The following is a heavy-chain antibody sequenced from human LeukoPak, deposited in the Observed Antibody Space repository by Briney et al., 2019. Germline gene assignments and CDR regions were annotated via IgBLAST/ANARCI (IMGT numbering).Heavy chain of an antibody. D-gene: IGHD3-3*01. CDR2: INHSGST. Sequence: SETLSLTCAVYGGSFSGYYWRWIRQPPGKGLEWIGEINHSGSTNYNPSLKSRVTISVDTSKNQFSLKLSSVTAADTAVYYCARGRQITIFGVATRSKDAFDIWGQGTMVTVSS. J-gene: IGHJ3*02. V-gene: IGHV4-34*01. CDR1: GGSFSGYY. CDR3: ARGRQITIFGVATRSKDAFDI.